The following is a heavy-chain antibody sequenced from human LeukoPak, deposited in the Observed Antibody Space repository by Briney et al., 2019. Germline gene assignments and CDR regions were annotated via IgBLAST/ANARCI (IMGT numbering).Heavy chain of an antibody. CDR1: GFAVSSNH. J-gene: IGHJ4*02. D-gene: IGHD3-3*01. Sequence: GGSLRLSCAASGFAVSSNHMNWVRQAPGKGPEWVSVIFNGGSTYYADSVKGRFTISRDNSKNTLYLQMNSLRAEDTAVYYCAVDFITIFGVAHTANWGQGTLVTVSS. CDR2: IFNGGST. CDR3: AVDFITIFGVAHTAN. V-gene: IGHV3-53*01.